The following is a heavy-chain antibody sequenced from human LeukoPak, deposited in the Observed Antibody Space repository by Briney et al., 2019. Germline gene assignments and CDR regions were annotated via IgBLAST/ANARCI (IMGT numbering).Heavy chain of an antibody. CDR1: GYTFTSYD. J-gene: IGHJ4*02. CDR3: ARYGWELNFDY. D-gene: IGHD1-26*01. V-gene: IGHV1-8*03. CDR2: MNPNSGNT. Sequence: ASVKVSCKASGYTFTSYDINWVRQATGQGLEWMGWMNPNSGNTGYAQKFQGRVTITRNTSISTAYMELSSPRSEDTAVYYCARYGWELNFDYWGQGTLVTVSS.